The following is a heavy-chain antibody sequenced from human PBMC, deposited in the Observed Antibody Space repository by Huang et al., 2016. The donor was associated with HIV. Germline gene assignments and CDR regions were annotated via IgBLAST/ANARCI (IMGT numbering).Heavy chain of an antibody. Sequence: EVQLVESGGGLVQPGGSLRLSCAASGFTFSSYWMHWVRQAPGKVLVWVSRINGDGSSTNSADSVKGRFTISRDNAKNTLYVQVNSLRAEDTAVYYCARGTRLTGLWYFDLWGRGTLVIVSS. CDR1: GFTFSSYW. J-gene: IGHJ2*01. V-gene: IGHV3-74*01. CDR3: ARGTRLTGLWYFDL. D-gene: IGHD7-27*01. CDR2: INGDGSST.